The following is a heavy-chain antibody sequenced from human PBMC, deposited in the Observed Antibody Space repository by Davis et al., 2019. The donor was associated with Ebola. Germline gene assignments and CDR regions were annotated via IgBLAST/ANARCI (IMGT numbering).Heavy chain of an antibody. J-gene: IGHJ6*02. CDR2: IKSKTDGGTT. V-gene: IGHV3-15*07. Sequence: GESLKISCAASGFTFSNAWMNWVRQAPGKGLEWVGRIKSKTDGGTTDYAAPVKGRFTISRDDSKNTLYLQMNSLKTEDTAVYYCWLVPAAISYYYYGMDVWGQGTTVTVSS. CDR1: GFTFSNAW. D-gene: IGHD2-2*01. CDR3: WLVPAAISYYYYGMDV.